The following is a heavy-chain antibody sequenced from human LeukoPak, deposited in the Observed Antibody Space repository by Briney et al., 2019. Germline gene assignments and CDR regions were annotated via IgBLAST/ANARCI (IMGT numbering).Heavy chain of an antibody. D-gene: IGHD2-2*01. Sequence: SQTLSLTCSVSGGSVSSGDNYWSWVRQPPGKGLEWIGYIYHSGNTYYNLSLKSRLSLSLDTSTNQVSLKLTSVTAADTAVYYCVQLLIGRFDPWGQGTLVTVSS. CDR2: IYHSGNT. CDR3: VQLLIGRFDP. V-gene: IGHV4-30-4*01. CDR1: GGSVSSGDNY. J-gene: IGHJ5*02.